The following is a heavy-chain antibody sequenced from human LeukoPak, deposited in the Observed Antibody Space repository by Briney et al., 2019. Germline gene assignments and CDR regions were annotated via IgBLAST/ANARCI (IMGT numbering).Heavy chain of an antibody. V-gene: IGHV3-13*01. CDR3: ARGRIYCSSTSCHWNWFDP. CDR1: GFTFSSYD. Sequence: GGSLRLSCAASGFTFSSYDMHWVRQATGKGLEWVSAIGTAGDTYYPGSVKGRFTISRENAKNSLYLQMNSLRAGDTAVYYCARGRIYCSSTSCHWNWFDPWGQGTLVTVSS. D-gene: IGHD2-2*01. CDR2: IGTAGDT. J-gene: IGHJ5*02.